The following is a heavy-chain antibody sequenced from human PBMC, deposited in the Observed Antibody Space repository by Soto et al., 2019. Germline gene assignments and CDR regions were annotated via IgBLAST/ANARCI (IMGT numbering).Heavy chain of an antibody. V-gene: IGHV4-34*01. CDR3: ARDRQRGYCTGGSCYSYFDY. D-gene: IGHD2-15*01. CDR2: VDQSGST. CDR1: GGSFSGYY. J-gene: IGHJ4*02. Sequence: QVQLQQWGAGLLKPSETLSLTCAIYGGSFSGYYWSRIRQPPGMGLEWIGEVDQSGSTNYNPSLKSRVTISGDTSKSQFSLKLNSVTAADTAVYYCARDRQRGYCTGGSCYSYFDYWGQGALVIVSS.